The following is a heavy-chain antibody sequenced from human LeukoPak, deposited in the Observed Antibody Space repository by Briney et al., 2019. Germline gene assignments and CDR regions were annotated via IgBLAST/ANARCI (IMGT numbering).Heavy chain of an antibody. Sequence: GGSLRLSCTASGFTFSSFAMSWVRQAPGKGLDWVSAISGSGGSTSYADSVRGRFIISRDNSKNTPYLQMDSLRAEDTAVYYCATNRTTGGHRFDYWGQGTLVTVSS. CDR2: ISGSGGST. CDR1: GFTFSSFA. V-gene: IGHV3-23*01. J-gene: IGHJ4*02. D-gene: IGHD1-1*01. CDR3: ATNRTTGGHRFDY.